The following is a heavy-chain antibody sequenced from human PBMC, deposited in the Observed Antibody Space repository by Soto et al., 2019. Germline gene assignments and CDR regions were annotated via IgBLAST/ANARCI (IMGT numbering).Heavy chain of an antibody. J-gene: IGHJ6*02. V-gene: IGHV4-59*01. Sequence: SETLSLTCTVSGGSISSYYWSWIRQPPGKGLEWIGYIYYSGSTNYNPSLKGRVTISVDTSKNQFSLKLSSVTAADTAVYYCARSPGSGGYFYGLDVWGQGTTVTVSS. D-gene: IGHD2-15*01. CDR1: GGSISSYY. CDR3: ARSPGSGGYFYGLDV. CDR2: IYYSGST.